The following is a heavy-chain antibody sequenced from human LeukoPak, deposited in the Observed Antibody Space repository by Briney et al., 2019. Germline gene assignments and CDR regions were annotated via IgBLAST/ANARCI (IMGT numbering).Heavy chain of an antibody. CDR2: INPNSGGT. V-gene: IGHV1-2*02. CDR1: GYTFTGYY. Sequence: GASVKVSCKASGYTFTGYYKHWVRQAPGQGLEWMGWINPNSGGTNYAQKFQGRVTMTRDTSISTAYMELSRLRSDDTAVYYCARERVLGGTQSNTEYFQHWGQGTLVTVSS. J-gene: IGHJ1*01. CDR3: ARERVLGGTQSNTEYFQH. D-gene: IGHD1-1*01.